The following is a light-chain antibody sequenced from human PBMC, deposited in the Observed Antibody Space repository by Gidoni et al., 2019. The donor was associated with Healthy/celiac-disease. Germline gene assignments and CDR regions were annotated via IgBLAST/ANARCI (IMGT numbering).Light chain of an antibody. Sequence: SPCTSSWLAWYQQTPGKAPKLLIYDASSLEREVPSRFGGRGSGKEFTLTTSILHTDVFVTYCHQHCNSYSRFGGGTKVEIK. J-gene: IGKJ4*01. CDR3: QHCNSYSR. CDR2: DAS. CDR1: PCTSSW. V-gene: IGKV1-5*01.